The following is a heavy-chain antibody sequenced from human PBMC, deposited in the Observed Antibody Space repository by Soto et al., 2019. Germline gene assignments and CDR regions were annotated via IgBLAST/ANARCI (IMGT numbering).Heavy chain of an antibody. V-gene: IGHV3-30*18. Sequence: GGSLRLSCAASGFTFSSYGMHWVRQAPGKGLEWVAVISYDGSNKYYADSVKGRFTISRDNSKNTLYLQMNSLRAEDTAVYYCAKDRHYDFWSGPTRFDYWGQGTLVTVSS. CDR1: GFTFSSYG. CDR3: AKDRHYDFWSGPTRFDY. D-gene: IGHD3-3*01. J-gene: IGHJ4*02. CDR2: ISYDGSNK.